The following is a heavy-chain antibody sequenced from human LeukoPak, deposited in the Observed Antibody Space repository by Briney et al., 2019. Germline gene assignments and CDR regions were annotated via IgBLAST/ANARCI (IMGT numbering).Heavy chain of an antibody. CDR1: GGSISSYY. V-gene: IGHV4-4*07. CDR2: IYTSGST. D-gene: IGHD6-13*01. CDR3: ARGRIAAERGGYFDY. Sequence: PSETLSLTCTVSGGSISSYYWSWIRQPAGKGLEWIGRIYTSGSTNYNPSLKSRVTISVDTSKNQFSLKLSSVTAADTAVYYCARGRIAAERGGYFDYWGQGTLVTVSS. J-gene: IGHJ4*02.